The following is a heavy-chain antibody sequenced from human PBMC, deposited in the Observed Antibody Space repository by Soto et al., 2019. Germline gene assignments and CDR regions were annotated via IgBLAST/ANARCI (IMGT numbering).Heavy chain of an antibody. J-gene: IGHJ4*02. CDR3: ARQVRFWSGQPYYFDY. CDR2: IYYSGST. V-gene: IGHV4-39*01. D-gene: IGHD3-3*01. Sequence: QLQLQESGPGLVKPSETLSLTCTVSGGSISSSSYYWGWIRQPPGKGLEWIGSIYYSGSTYYNPSLKSRVTISVDTSKNQFSLKLSSVTAADTAVYYCARQVRFWSGQPYYFDYWGQGTLVTVSS. CDR1: GGSISSSSYY.